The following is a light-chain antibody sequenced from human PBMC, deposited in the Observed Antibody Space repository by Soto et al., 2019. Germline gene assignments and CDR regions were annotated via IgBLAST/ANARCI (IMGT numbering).Light chain of an antibody. CDR1: QNINNF. CDR3: QHRGR. J-gene: IGKJ1*01. CDR2: DAS. Sequence: VLTQSPATLSLSPGDRATLSCRAGQNINNFIAWYQHKPGQAPRLLIYDASNRATGIPGRFSGSGYGTDFTLTITSLESEDVAVYYCQHRGRFGQGTKVDIK. V-gene: IGKV3-11*01.